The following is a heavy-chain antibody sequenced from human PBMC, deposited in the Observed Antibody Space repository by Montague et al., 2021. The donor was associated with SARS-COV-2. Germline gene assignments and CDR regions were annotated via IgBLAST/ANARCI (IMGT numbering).Heavy chain of an antibody. CDR3: ARAHADSVYHFWSGSVTSTSLDV. D-gene: IGHD3-3*01. CDR2: IGTAGDT. CDR1: GFTFSSHD. V-gene: IGHV3-13*01. J-gene: IGHJ6*04. Sequence: RLSWSASGFTFSSHDMHWVRQSPGNGLQWVSAIGTAGDTYYEGSVEGRFTISREDAKSSLSLQMTSLTAGDTAVYYCARAHADSVYHFWSGSVTSTSLDVWGKGTAVTVSS.